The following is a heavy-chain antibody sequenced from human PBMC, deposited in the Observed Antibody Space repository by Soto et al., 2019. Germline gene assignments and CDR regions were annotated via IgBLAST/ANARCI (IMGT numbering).Heavy chain of an antibody. J-gene: IGHJ4*02. CDR3: ARDTTMVRGVIINRRFDY. V-gene: IGHV1-18*01. D-gene: IGHD3-10*01. CDR2: ISAYNGNT. CDR1: GYTFTSYG. Sequence: ASVKVSCNASGYTFTSYGISWVRQAPGQGLEWMGWISAYNGNTNYAQKLQGRVTMTTDTSTSTAYMELRSLRSDDTAVYYCARDTTMVRGVIINRRFDYWGQGTLVTVSS.